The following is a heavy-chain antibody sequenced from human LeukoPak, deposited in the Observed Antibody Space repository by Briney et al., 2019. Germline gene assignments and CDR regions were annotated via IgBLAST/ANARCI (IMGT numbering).Heavy chain of an antibody. J-gene: IGHJ6*03. CDR1: GYSISSGYY. V-gene: IGHV4-38-2*01. CDR2: IYQSGST. D-gene: IGHD6-13*01. CDR3: ARAPQLALYYYYYYMDV. Sequence: KPSETLSLTCAVSGYSISSGYYWGWIRQPPGKGLEWIGSIYQSGSTFYNPSLKSRVTISVDTSKNQFSLKLSSVTAADTAVYYCARAPQLALYYYYYYMDVWGKGTTVTVSS.